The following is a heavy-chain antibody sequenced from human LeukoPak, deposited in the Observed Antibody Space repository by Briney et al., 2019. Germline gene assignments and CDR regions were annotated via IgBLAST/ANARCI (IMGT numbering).Heavy chain of an antibody. Sequence: GGSLRLSCAASGFTFSTYAMHWVRQAPGKGLYWVAVISFDGTNEYYADSVEGRFTISKDNSRNTVYLQMNSLRPEDTAVYYCARRGSGGSWLYYFDYWGQGTLVTVSS. CDR2: ISFDGTNE. D-gene: IGHD2-15*01. V-gene: IGHV3-30-3*01. J-gene: IGHJ4*02. CDR1: GFTFSTYA. CDR3: ARRGSGGSWLYYFDY.